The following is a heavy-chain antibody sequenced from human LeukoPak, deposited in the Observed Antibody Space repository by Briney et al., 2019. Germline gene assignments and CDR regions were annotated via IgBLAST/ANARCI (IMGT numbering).Heavy chain of an antibody. CDR1: GFTFSSYG. V-gene: IGHV3-30*18. D-gene: IGHD3-10*01. CDR3: AKDSSFGY. Sequence: PGGSLRLSWAASGFTFSSYGMRWVRQAPGKGLEWVAVISYDGSNKYYADSVKGRFTISRDNSKNTLYLQMNSLRAEDTAVYYCAKDSSFGYWGQGTLVTVSS. J-gene: IGHJ4*02. CDR2: ISYDGSNK.